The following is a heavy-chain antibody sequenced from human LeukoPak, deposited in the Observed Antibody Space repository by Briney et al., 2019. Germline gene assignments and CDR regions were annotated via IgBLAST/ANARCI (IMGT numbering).Heavy chain of an antibody. Sequence: SETLSLTCAVYGGSFSGYYWSWIRQPPGKGLEWIGEINHSGSTNYNPSLKSPVTISVDTSKNQFSLKLSSVTAADTAVYYCASRYNWNYGPFYYFDYWGQGTLVTVSS. J-gene: IGHJ4*02. CDR1: GGSFSGYY. D-gene: IGHD1-7*01. V-gene: IGHV4-34*01. CDR2: INHSGST. CDR3: ASRYNWNYGPFYYFDY.